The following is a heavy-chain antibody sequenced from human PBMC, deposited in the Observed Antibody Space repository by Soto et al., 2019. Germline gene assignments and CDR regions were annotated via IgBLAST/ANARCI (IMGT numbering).Heavy chain of an antibody. V-gene: IGHV4-34*01. D-gene: IGHD5-12*01. J-gene: IGHJ4*02. CDR3: ASRLGDIVATTYTDY. CDR1: GGSFSGYY. CDR2: INHSGST. Sequence: PSETLSLTCAVYGGSFSGYYWSWIRQPPGKGLEWIGEINHSGSTNYNPSLKSRVTISVDTSKNQFSLKLSSVTAADTAVYYCASRLGDIVATTYTDYWGQGTLVTVSS.